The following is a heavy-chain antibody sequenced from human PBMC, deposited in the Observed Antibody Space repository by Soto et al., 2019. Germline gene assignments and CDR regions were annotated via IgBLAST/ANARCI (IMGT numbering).Heavy chain of an antibody. CDR1: GYTFTSYG. D-gene: IGHD3-16*01. J-gene: IGHJ6*02. CDR3: ARGGDYYYGLDV. CDR2: ISAFNGQT. Sequence: GASVKVSCKASGYTFTSYGVSWVRQAPGQGLEWMGWISAFNGQTNYIQKVQGRVTLTTGASTSTAYMELRSLRSDDTAVYYCARGGDYYYGLDVWGQGTTVTVSS. V-gene: IGHV1-18*01.